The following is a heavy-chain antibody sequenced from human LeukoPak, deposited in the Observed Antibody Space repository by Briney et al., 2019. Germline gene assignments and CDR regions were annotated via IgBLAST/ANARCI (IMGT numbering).Heavy chain of an antibody. CDR1: GGSISSSSYY. Sequence: SETLSLTCTVSGGSISSSSYYWGWIRQPPGKGLEWIGSIYYSGSTYYNPSLKSRVTISVDTSKNQFSLKLSSVTAADTAVYYCARITGDYYDSSGYPDYWGQGTLVTVSS. CDR2: IYYSGST. J-gene: IGHJ4*02. D-gene: IGHD3-22*01. CDR3: ARITGDYYDSSGYPDY. V-gene: IGHV4-39*07.